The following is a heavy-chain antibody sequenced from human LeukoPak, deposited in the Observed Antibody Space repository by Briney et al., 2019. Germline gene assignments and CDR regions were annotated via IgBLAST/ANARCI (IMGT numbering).Heavy chain of an antibody. Sequence: SETLSLTCSVTGGSISSYYWSWIRQPPGKGLEWIGYIYYTGSTNYNPSLKSRVTISVDTSKNQFSLKLSSVTAADTAVYYCARQQLSQLYYFDNWGQGTLVTVSS. CDR1: GGSISSYY. CDR2: IYYTGST. J-gene: IGHJ4*02. V-gene: IGHV4-59*01. D-gene: IGHD6-13*01. CDR3: ARQQLSQLYYFDN.